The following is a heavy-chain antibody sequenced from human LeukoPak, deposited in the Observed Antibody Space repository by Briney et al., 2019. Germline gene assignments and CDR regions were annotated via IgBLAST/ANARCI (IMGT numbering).Heavy chain of an antibody. J-gene: IGHJ3*02. D-gene: IGHD3-9*01. Sequence: ASVKVSCKASGYTFTSHGISWVRQAPGQGLEWMGYISAYNGNTNYAQKFQDRVTMTTDTSTSTAYMELSRLRSDDTAVYYCARGDYDILTGPPAPLAFDIWGQGTMVTVSS. CDR2: ISAYNGNT. V-gene: IGHV1-18*01. CDR1: GYTFTSHG. CDR3: ARGDYDILTGPPAPLAFDI.